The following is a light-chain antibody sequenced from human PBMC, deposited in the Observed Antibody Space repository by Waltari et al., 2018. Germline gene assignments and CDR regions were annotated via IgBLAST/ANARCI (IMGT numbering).Light chain of an antibody. Sequence: EIELTQSPGSLSSSPGERVTLSCRASQRVSRDLTWYQQKPGQAPRLLTFGASNRATGIPDGVSGSGCGTDFRTNISRLEPGEHAVYYGQHYVRLRATFGRGTKVEIK. CDR1: QRVSRD. V-gene: IGKV3-20*01. CDR2: GAS. CDR3: QHYVRLRAT. J-gene: IGKJ1*01.